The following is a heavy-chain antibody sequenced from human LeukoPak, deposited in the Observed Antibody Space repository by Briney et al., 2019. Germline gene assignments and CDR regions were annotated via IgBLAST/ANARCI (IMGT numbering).Heavy chain of an antibody. D-gene: IGHD2-15*01. CDR1: GFTFSSYA. V-gene: IGHV3-23*01. J-gene: IGHJ4*02. CDR3: AKWGCSGSSCYPFAY. CDR2: MSGSSGRT. Sequence: GGSLRLSCAASGFTFSSYAMSWVRQAPGKGLEWVSAMSGSSGRTYYADSVKGRFTISRDNSKNTLYVQMNSLRADDTAVYYCAKWGCSGSSCYPFAYWGQGTLVTVSS.